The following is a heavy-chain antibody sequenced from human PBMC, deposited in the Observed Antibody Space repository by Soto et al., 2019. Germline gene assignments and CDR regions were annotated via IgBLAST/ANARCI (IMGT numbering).Heavy chain of an antibody. D-gene: IGHD2-2*01. CDR2: IYRTGNT. V-gene: IGHV4-30-2*01. J-gene: IGHJ4*02. CDR3: ARGDYQYSIDY. Sequence: QLQLQESGSRLVKSSQTLSLTCTVSGDSMTSGDYSWSWIRQPPGQGLEWLGYIYRTGNTHYSPSLKSRVSISQDRSKNQFSLELTSVTAADPAVYYCARGDYQYSIDYWGQGTLVTVSS. CDR1: GDSMTSGDYS.